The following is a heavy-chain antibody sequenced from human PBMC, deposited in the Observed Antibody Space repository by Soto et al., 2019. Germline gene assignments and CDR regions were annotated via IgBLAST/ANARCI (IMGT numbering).Heavy chain of an antibody. CDR3: ARGSAAGTKSPFDY. J-gene: IGHJ4*02. CDR1: GGSISGYY. CDR2: IHYRGST. D-gene: IGHD6-13*01. Sequence: VQLQESGPGLVKPSETLSLTCTVSGGSISGYYWSWIRQSPGKGLEWIGYIHYRGSTNYNPSLKSRVTISVDTSKSQLTLKLSSVTAADTAVYYCARGSAAGTKSPFDYWGQGTLVTVSS. V-gene: IGHV4-59*01.